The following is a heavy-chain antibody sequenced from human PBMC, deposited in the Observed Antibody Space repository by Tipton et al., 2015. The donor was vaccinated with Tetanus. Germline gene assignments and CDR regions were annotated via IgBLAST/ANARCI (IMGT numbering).Heavy chain of an antibody. J-gene: IGHJ2*01. CDR2: INSDGSST. V-gene: IGHV3-74*01. CDR1: GFTFSSYW. CDR3: ATPGGSSTGFDL. D-gene: IGHD2-15*01. Sequence: SLRLSCAASGFTFSSYWMHWVRQAPGKGLVWVSRINSDGSSTSYADSVKGRFTISRDNAKNTLYLQMNSLRAEDTAVYYCATPGGSSTGFDLWGRGTLVTVSS.